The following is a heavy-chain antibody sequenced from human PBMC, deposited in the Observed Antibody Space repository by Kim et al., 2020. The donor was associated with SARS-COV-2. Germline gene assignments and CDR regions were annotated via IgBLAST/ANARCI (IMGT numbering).Heavy chain of an antibody. CDR3: ARLGYCGGGSCFSLDY. CDR2: IRSKSYGGTT. Sequence: GGSLRLSCTASGFTFGDYAMTWVRQAPGKGLEWVGFIRSKSYGGTTEYAASVKGRFTISRDDSKCIAYLQMNTLKTDDTAVYYCARLGYCGGGSCFSLDYWGQGTLVTVAS. CDR1: GFTFGDYA. V-gene: IGHV3-49*04. D-gene: IGHD2-15*01. J-gene: IGHJ4*02.